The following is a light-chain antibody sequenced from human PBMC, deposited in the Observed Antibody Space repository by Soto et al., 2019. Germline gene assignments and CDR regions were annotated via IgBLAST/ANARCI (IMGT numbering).Light chain of an antibody. Sequence: EIVMTQSPASLSVSPGERATLSCRASQSLKSNLAWYQQKPGQAPRLLIYGASTRATGIPARFNGSGSGTEFTLTIRSLQSEDFAVYYCQQYNNWPPGITFGGGTKVDIK. CDR2: GAS. J-gene: IGKJ4*01. CDR3: QQYNNWPPGIT. CDR1: QSLKSN. V-gene: IGKV3-15*01.